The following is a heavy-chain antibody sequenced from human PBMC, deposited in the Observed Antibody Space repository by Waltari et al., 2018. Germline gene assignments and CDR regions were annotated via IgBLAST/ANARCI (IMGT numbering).Heavy chain of an antibody. D-gene: IGHD5-18*01. Sequence: EVQLVESGGGLVQPGGSLRLSCAASGFTFSSYWISWVRQAPGKGLEWVANIKQDGSEKYYVDSVKGRFTISRDNAKNSLYRQMNSLRAEDTAVYYCARDSGYSYGIDYWGQGTLVTVSS. CDR3: ARDSGYSYGIDY. J-gene: IGHJ4*02. CDR1: GFTFSSYW. CDR2: IKQDGSEK. V-gene: IGHV3-7*01.